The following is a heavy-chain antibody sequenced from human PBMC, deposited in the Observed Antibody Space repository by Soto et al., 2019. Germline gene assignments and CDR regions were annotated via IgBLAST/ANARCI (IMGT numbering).Heavy chain of an antibody. CDR2: IYWDDDK. J-gene: IGHJ4*02. Sequence: QITLKESGPTLVKPTQTLTLTSTFSGFSLSTTEEGVGWIRQPPGKAPEWLALIYWDDDKRYSPSLKTRLTITKDTSKNQVVLTVTTVDPVDTATYYCAHGSCFGADCYPNPYFDFWGQGILLTVSS. CDR3: AHGSCFGADCYPNPYFDF. CDR1: GFSLSTTEEG. V-gene: IGHV2-5*02. D-gene: IGHD2-21*02.